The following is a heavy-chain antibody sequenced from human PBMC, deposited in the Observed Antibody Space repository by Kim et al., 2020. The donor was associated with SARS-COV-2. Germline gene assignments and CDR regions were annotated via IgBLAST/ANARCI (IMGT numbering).Heavy chain of an antibody. D-gene: IGHD1-20*01. Sequence: NDAQKFQGRVTTTADESTSPAYMELSSMRSEDTAVYYCQNHSWNNDAFDIWGQGTMVTVSS. V-gene: IGHV1-69*01. CDR3: QNHSWNNDAFDI. J-gene: IGHJ3*02.